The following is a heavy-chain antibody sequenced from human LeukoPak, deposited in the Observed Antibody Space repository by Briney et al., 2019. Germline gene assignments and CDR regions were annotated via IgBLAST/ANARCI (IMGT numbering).Heavy chain of an antibody. V-gene: IGHV1-46*01. D-gene: IGHD1-14*01. CDR1: GYTFTSYD. CDR3: ARSSTGNGVHFDY. J-gene: IGHJ4*02. CDR2: INPSGGST. Sequence: GASVKVSCKASGYTFTSYDINWVRQATGQGLEWMGIINPSGGSTSYAQKFQGRVTMTRDTSTSTVYMELSSLRSEDTAVYYCARSSTGNGVHFDYWGQGTLVTVSS.